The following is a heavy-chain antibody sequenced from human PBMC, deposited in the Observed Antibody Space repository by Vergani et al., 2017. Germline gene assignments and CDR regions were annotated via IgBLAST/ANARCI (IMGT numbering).Heavy chain of an antibody. D-gene: IGHD3-3*01. CDR3: ARLKGAYYDCWSGQTGAFDI. CDR2: IYYSGST. J-gene: IGHJ3*02. CDR1: GGSIRSSSYY. V-gene: IGHV4-39*01. Sequence: QLQLQESGPGLVKPSETLSLTCTVSGGSIRSSSYYWGWIRQPPGKVLEWIGSIYYSGSTYHNPSLKRRVTISVDTSKNQFSLKLSSVTAADTAVYYCARLKGAYYDCWSGQTGAFDIWGQGTMVTVSS.